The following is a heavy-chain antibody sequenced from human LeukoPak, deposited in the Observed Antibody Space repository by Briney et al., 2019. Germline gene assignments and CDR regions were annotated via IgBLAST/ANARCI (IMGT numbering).Heavy chain of an antibody. J-gene: IGHJ4*02. V-gene: IGHV3-30*18. CDR1: GFTFSNFS. CDR2: ISYDGSDK. CDR3: AKVWVRKVINS. Sequence: PGGSLRLSCAASGFTFSNFSMHWVRQAPGKGLEWVALISYDGSDKYYADSVKGRFTISRDNSKNTLYLQMNSLRAEDTAVYYCAKVWVRKVINSWGQGTLVTVSS. D-gene: IGHD3-10*01.